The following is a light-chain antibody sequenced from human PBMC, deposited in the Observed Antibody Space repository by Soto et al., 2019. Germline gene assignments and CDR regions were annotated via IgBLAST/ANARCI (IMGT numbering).Light chain of an antibody. J-gene: IGLJ2*01. CDR1: SSNIGSNT. CDR2: SNN. CDR3: AAWDDSLNGACGV. Sequence: QSVLTQPPSASGTPGQRVTISCSGSSSNIGSNTVNWYQQLPGTAPKLLIYSNNQRPSGVPDRFSGSKSGTSASLAISGLQSEDEADYYCAAWDDSLNGACGVFGGGTKLTVL. V-gene: IGLV1-44*01.